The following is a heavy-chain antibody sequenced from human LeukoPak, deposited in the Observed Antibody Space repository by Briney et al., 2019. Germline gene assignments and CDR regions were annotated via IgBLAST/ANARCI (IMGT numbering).Heavy chain of an antibody. Sequence: SETLSLTCTVSGGSISSGGYYWSWIRQHPGKGLEWIGYIYYSGSTYYNPSLKSRVTISVDTSKNQLSLKLSSVTAADTAVYYCARVESSSSPSLFPSYYYYMDVWGKGTTVTVSS. CDR1: GGSISSGGYY. D-gene: IGHD6-6*01. CDR2: IYYSGST. J-gene: IGHJ6*03. V-gene: IGHV4-31*03. CDR3: ARVESSSSPSLFPSYYYYMDV.